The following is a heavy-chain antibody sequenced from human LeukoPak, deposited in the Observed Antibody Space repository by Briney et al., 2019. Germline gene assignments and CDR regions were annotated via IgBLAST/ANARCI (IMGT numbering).Heavy chain of an antibody. J-gene: IGHJ4*02. CDR3: AVMGGAQRPVDY. Sequence: PGRSLRLSCVASGFPFDDYGMFWVRQSPGKGLEWVSLISWDGGSTYYADSVKGRFTISRDNSKNSLYLQMNSLRTEDTALYYCAVMGGAQRPVDYWGQGTLVTVSS. CDR2: ISWDGGST. D-gene: IGHD1-26*01. CDR1: GFPFDDYG. V-gene: IGHV3-43*02.